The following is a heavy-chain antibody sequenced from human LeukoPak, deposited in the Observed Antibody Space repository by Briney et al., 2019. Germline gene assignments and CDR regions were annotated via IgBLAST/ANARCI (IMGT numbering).Heavy chain of an antibody. CDR1: GYTFTSYY. J-gene: IGHJ4*02. CDR2: INPSGGST. CDR3: ARAAPGYMIAKKLDY. D-gene: IGHD3-22*01. V-gene: IGHV1-46*01. Sequence: ASVKVSCKASGYTFTSYYMHWVRQAPGQGLEWMGIINPSGGSTSYAQKFQGRVTMTRDTSTSTVYMELSSLRSEDTAVYYCARAAPGYMIAKKLDYWGQGTLVTVSS.